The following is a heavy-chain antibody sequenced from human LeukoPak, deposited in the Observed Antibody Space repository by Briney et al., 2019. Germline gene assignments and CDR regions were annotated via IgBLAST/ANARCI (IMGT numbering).Heavy chain of an antibody. Sequence: GGSLRLSCAASGFTFSSYAMSWVRQAPGKGLEWVAVIWYDGSNKYYADSVKGRFTISRDNSKNTLYLQMNSLRAEDTAVYYCARDRYYDILTGSPLGWFDPWGQGTLVTVSS. CDR2: IWYDGSNK. V-gene: IGHV3-33*08. CDR3: ARDRYYDILTGSPLGWFDP. CDR1: GFTFSSYA. D-gene: IGHD3-9*01. J-gene: IGHJ5*02.